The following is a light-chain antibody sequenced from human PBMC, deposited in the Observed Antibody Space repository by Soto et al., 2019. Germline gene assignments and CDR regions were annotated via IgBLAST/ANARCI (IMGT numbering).Light chain of an antibody. V-gene: IGLV2-23*02. CDR3: CSYAGNGAWV. CDR1: SGDVGNYDL. J-gene: IGLJ3*02. CDR2: EVS. Sequence: QSVLTQPASVSGSPGQSITISCSGSSGDVGNYDLVSWYQQIPGKAPQLMIFEVSRRPSRVSDRFSGSKSVNTASLTISGLQAEDEGDFYCCSYAGNGAWVFGGGTKLTVL.